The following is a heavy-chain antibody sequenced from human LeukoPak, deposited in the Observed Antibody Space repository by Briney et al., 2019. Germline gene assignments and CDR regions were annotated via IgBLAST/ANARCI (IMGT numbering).Heavy chain of an antibody. J-gene: IGHJ4*02. CDR3: ARGYCSSTSCYGGSY. CDR2: INTNTGNP. D-gene: IGHD2-2*01. Sequence: ASVKVSCKASGYTFTSYAMNWVRQAPGQGLEWMGWINTNTGNPTYAQGFTGRFVFSLDTSVSTAYLQISSLKAEDTAVYYCARGYCSSTSCYGGSYWGQGTLVTVSS. CDR1: GYTFTSYA. V-gene: IGHV7-4-1*02.